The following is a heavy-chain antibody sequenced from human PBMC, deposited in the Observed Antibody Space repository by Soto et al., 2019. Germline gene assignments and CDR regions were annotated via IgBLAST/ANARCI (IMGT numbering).Heavy chain of an antibody. Sequence: RASVKVSCKASGGTFSSYAISWVRQAPGQGLEWMGGIIPIFGTANYAQKFQGRVTITADKSTSTAYMELSSLRSEDTAVYYCARTYYYDSSGYYRGPYYFDYWGQGTLVTVSS. CDR1: GGTFSSYA. CDR3: ARTYYYDSSGYYRGPYYFDY. D-gene: IGHD3-22*01. CDR2: IIPIFGTA. V-gene: IGHV1-69*06. J-gene: IGHJ4*02.